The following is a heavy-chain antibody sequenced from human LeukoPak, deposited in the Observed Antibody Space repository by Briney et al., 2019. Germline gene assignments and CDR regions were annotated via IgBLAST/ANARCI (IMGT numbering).Heavy chain of an antibody. D-gene: IGHD3-16*02. CDR3: ARRGLSQTFDY. V-gene: IGHV4-39*01. Sequence: SETLSLTCTVSVGSISSSSYYWGWIRQPPGKGLEWIGSIYNSGTTYYNPSLKSRVTISGDTSKNQFSLKLSSVTAAEPAVYYCARRGLSQTFDYWRQGTLVTVSS. CDR1: VGSISSSSYY. CDR2: IYNSGTT. J-gene: IGHJ4*02.